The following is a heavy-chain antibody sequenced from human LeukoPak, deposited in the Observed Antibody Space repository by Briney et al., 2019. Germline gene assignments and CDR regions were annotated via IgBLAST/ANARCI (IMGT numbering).Heavy chain of an antibody. CDR2: ISYDGRNK. D-gene: IGHD5-24*01. J-gene: IGHJ4*02. Sequence: GGSLRLSCAASGFTFSSYAMSWVRQAPGKGLEWVAVISYDGRNKYYAGSVKGRFTISRDNSKNTLYLQMNSLRAEDTALYYCSKATPPRDGSNPDYWGQGTLVTVSS. CDR1: GFTFSSYA. CDR3: SKATPPRDGSNPDY. V-gene: IGHV3-30*18.